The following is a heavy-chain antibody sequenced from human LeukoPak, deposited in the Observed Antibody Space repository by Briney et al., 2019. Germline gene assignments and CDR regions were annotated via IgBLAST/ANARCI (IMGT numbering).Heavy chain of an antibody. CDR2: INPNSGGT. CDR3: ATAVIVAVFGDAFDI. D-gene: IGHD6-13*01. CDR1: GYTFTGYF. V-gene: IGHV1-2*02. J-gene: IGHJ3*02. Sequence: ASVKVSCKASGYTFTGYFMHWVRQAPGQGLEWMGWINPNSGGTNCAQKFQGRVTMTRDTSISTAYMELRRLRYDDTAVYYCATAVIVAVFGDAFDIWGQGTLVTVSS.